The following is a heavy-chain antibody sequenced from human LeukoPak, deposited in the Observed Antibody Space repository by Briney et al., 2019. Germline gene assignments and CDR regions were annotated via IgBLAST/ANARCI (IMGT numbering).Heavy chain of an antibody. CDR1: GGSISSYY. CDR3: ARGRWVSGPYYFDY. CDR2: IYYSGST. V-gene: IGHV4-59*01. Sequence: SETLSLTCTVSGGSISSYYWSWVRQPPGKGLEWIGYIYYSGSTNYNPSLKSRVTISVDKYKNQFSLKLSSVTAADTAVYYCARGRWVSGPYYFDYWGQGTLVTVSS. D-gene: IGHD6-13*01. J-gene: IGHJ4*02.